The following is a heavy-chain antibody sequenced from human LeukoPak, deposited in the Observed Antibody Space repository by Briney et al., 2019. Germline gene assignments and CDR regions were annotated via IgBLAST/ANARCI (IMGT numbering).Heavy chain of an antibody. CDR3: AREYSSGWFYFDY. V-gene: IGHV3-21*01. J-gene: IGHJ4*02. Sequence: TGGSLRLSCAASGFTFINNALSWFRQAPGKGLEWVSSISSSSSYIYYADSVKGRFTISRDNAKNSLYLQMNSLRAEDTAVYYCAREYSSGWFYFDYWGQGTLVTVSS. CDR1: GFTFINNA. CDR2: ISSSSSYI. D-gene: IGHD6-19*01.